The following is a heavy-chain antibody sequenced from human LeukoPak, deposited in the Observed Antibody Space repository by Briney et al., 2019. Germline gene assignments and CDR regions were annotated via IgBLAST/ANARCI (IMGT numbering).Heavy chain of an antibody. V-gene: IGHV3-23*01. Sequence: GGSLRLSCAASGFTFSSYAMSWVRQAPGKGLEWVSAISGSGGSTYYADSVKGRFTISRDNSKNTLYLQMNSLRAEDTAVYYCARGNYDFWSGYYTGRWVPSAFDIWGQGTMVTVSS. D-gene: IGHD3-3*01. CDR3: ARGNYDFWSGYYTGRWVPSAFDI. J-gene: IGHJ3*02. CDR1: GFTFSSYA. CDR2: ISGSGGST.